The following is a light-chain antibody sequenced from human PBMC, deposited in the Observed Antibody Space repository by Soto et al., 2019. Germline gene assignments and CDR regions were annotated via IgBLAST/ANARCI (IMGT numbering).Light chain of an antibody. CDR3: QQRSNWPPALS. J-gene: IGKJ4*01. CDR1: QGVNNF. CDR2: DAS. Sequence: EVVLTQSPATLSLSTGGRATLSCRAIQGVNNFLAWYQQKPGQTPRLLIYDASKRATGIPGRFSGSGSGTDFTLTISSLEPEDFAVYYCQQRSNWPPALSFGGGTKVDIK. V-gene: IGKV3-11*01.